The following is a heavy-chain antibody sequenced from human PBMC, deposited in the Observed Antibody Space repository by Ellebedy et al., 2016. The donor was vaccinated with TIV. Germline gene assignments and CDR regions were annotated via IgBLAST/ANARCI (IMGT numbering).Heavy chain of an antibody. D-gene: IGHD2-15*01. Sequence: AASVKVSCKDSRDSFSSSAISWARQAPGQGLEWMGGILPFLSTANYPQKFQGRITITADESTTTAYMELSGLKSDDTAIYYCARADEQPYIAWGQGTPLIVSS. V-gene: IGHV1-69*13. J-gene: IGHJ5*02. CDR3: ARADEQPYIA. CDR1: RDSFSSSA. CDR2: ILPFLSTA.